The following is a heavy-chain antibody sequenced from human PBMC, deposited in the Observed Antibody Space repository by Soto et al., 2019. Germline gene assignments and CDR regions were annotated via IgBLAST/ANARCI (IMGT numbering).Heavy chain of an antibody. CDR1: GFTFDDYT. V-gene: IGHV3-43*01. CDR3: AKDLSTVVRSDAFDI. D-gene: IGHD4-17*01. CDR2: ISWDGGST. J-gene: IGHJ3*02. Sequence: PGGSLRLSCTASGFTFDDYTMHWVRQAPGKGLEWVSLISWDGGSTYYADSVKGRFTISRDNSKNSLYLQMNSLRTEDTALYYCAKDLSTVVRSDAFDIWGQGTMVTV.